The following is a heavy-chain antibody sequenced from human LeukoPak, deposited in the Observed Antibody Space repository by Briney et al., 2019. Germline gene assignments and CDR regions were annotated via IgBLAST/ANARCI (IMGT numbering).Heavy chain of an antibody. CDR1: GYSISSGYY. CDR2: IYHSGST. CDR3: ARSFSHYYDSSGYWGV. J-gene: IGHJ4*02. Sequence: NTSETLSLTCTVSGYSISSGYYWGWIRQPPGKGLEWIGSIYHSGSTYYNPSLKSRVTISVDTSKNQFPLKLSSVTAADTAVYYCARSFSHYYDSSGYWGVWGQGTLVTVSS. D-gene: IGHD3-22*01. V-gene: IGHV4-38-2*02.